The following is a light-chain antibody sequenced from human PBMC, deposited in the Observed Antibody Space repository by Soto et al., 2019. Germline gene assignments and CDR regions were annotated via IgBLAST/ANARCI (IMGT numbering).Light chain of an antibody. Sequence: EIVMTQSPAALSVSPGERATLSCRAGQSISSNSAWYQQKPGQAPRLLIYGASTRATGIPARFSGSGSGTEFTLTISSLQSEDFAVYYWQQYSNWPRTFGQGTKVEI. J-gene: IGKJ1*01. CDR3: QQYSNWPRT. CDR2: GAS. V-gene: IGKV3-15*01. CDR1: QSISSN.